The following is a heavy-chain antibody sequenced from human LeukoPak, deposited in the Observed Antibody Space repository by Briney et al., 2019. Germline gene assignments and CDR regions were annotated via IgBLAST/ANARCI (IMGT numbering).Heavy chain of an antibody. D-gene: IGHD2-8*01. CDR2: INPNSGGT. J-gene: IGHJ4*02. CDR1: GYTFTGYY. V-gene: IGHV1-2*02. CDR3: ARDTYCTNGVCYTRSSDY. Sequence: GASVKVSCKASGYTFTGYYMHWVRQAPGQGLEWMGWINPNSGGTNYAQKFQGRVTMTRDTSISTAYMELSRLRSDDTAVYYCARDTYCTNGVCYTRSSDYWGQGTLVTVSS.